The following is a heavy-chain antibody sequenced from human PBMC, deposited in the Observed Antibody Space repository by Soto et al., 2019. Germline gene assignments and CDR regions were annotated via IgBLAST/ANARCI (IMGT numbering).Heavy chain of an antibody. CDR2: IHSSGST. V-gene: IGHV4-59*08. J-gene: IGHJ6*03. CDR3: ARHVVIPAAIVDYNYYYYMDV. CDR1: GGSISIYY. Sequence: SETLSLTCTVSGGSISIYYWTWIRQPPGKGLEWIGYIHSSGSTNYNPSLRSRVTISVDTSKNKFSLKLSSVTAADTAVYYCARHVVIPAAIVDYNYYYYMDVWGKGTTVTVSS. D-gene: IGHD2-2*01.